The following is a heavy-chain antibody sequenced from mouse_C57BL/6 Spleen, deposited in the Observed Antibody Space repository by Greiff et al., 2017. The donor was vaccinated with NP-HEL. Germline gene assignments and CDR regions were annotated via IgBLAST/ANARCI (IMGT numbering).Heavy chain of an antibody. J-gene: IGHJ2*01. CDR1: GFTFSDYY. CDR2: ISNGGGST. CDR3: ARGGLYSPFDY. V-gene: IGHV5-12*01. D-gene: IGHD2-12*01. Sequence: EVQRVESGGGLVQPGGSLKLSCAASGFTFSDYYMYWVRQTPEKRLEWVAYISNGGGSTYYPDTVKGRFTISRDNAKNTLYLQMSRLKSEDTAMYYCARGGLYSPFDYWGQGTTLTVSS.